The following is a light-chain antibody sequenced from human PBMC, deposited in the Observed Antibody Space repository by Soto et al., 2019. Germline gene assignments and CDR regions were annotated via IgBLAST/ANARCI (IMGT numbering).Light chain of an antibody. Sequence: DIAMTQSPSTLSASVGDRVTVTCRASQSIGNLLAWYQQKPGKAPNLLISDASNLVSGVPSRFSGSGSETEFSLTITSLQPEDFATYYCQQYKNYSPSTFGQGTKLHI. CDR2: DAS. CDR1: QSIGNL. J-gene: IGKJ2*01. V-gene: IGKV1-5*01. CDR3: QQYKNYSPST.